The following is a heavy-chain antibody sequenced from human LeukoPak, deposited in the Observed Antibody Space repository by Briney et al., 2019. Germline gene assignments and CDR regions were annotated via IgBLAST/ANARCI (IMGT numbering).Heavy chain of an antibody. D-gene: IGHD5-24*01. CDR1: GYTFTGYY. CDR2: INPNRGCT. Sequence: ASVKVSCQASGYTFTGYYMHWVRQAPGQGLEGMGWINPNRGCTNYAQKFQVRVTMTSDTSIRTDYMELSELSSDDTAVYYCARPLRDGYNFDQWGGRTMVADSS. CDR3: ARPLRDGYNFDQ. V-gene: IGHV1-2*02. J-gene: IGHJ4*02.